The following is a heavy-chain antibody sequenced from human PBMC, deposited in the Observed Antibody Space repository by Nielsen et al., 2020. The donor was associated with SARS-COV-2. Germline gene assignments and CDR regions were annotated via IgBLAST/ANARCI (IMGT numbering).Heavy chain of an antibody. D-gene: IGHD6-19*01. CDR3: AITNSGWPYNWFDP. Sequence: SETLSLTCTVSGGSISSSSYYWGWIRQPPGKGLEWIGSIYYSGSTYYNPSLKSRVTISVDTSKNQFSLKLSSVTAADTAVYYCAITNSGWPYNWFDPWGRGTLVTVPS. J-gene: IGHJ5*02. CDR1: GGSISSSSYY. V-gene: IGHV4-39*01. CDR2: IYYSGST.